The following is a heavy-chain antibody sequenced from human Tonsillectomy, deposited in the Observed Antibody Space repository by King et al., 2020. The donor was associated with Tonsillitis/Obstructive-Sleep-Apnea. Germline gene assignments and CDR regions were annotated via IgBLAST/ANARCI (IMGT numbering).Heavy chain of an antibody. V-gene: IGHV4-59*01. CDR2: IYYSGTT. D-gene: IGHD3-3*01. Sequence: VQLQESGPGLVKPSETLSLTCTVSGGSITGYYWSWIRLPPGKGLEWIGYIYYSGTTNHNPSLKSRVTISVDTSKNQFSLKLTSVTAADTAVYYCARGVNKIFGVVYYNYYMDVWGEGTTVTVSS. CDR3: ARGVNKIFGVVYYNYYMDV. CDR1: GGSITGYY. J-gene: IGHJ6*03.